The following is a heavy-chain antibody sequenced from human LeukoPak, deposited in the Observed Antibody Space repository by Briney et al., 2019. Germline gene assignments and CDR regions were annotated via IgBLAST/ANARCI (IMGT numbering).Heavy chain of an antibody. V-gene: IGHV4-30-2*01. CDR1: GGSISSGGYS. Sequence: SETLSLTCAVSGGSISSGGYSWSWIRQPPGKGLERIGYIYHSGSTYYNPSLKSRVTISVDRSKNQFSLKLSSVTAADTAVYYCARGYDFWSGYNDIWGQGTMVTVSS. J-gene: IGHJ3*02. CDR3: ARGYDFWSGYNDI. D-gene: IGHD3-3*01. CDR2: IYHSGST.